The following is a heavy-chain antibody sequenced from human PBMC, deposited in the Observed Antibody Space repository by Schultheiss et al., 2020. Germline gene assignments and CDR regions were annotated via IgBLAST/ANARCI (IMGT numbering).Heavy chain of an antibody. CDR3: AKPITMVQGALSN. V-gene: IGHV3-21*01. Sequence: GGSLRLSCAASGFTFSSYSMNWVRQAPGKGLEWVSSISSSSSYIYYADSVKGRFTISRDNAKNSLYLQMNSLRAEDTAVYYCAKPITMVQGALSNWGQGTLVTVSS. D-gene: IGHD3-10*01. J-gene: IGHJ4*02. CDR1: GFTFSSYS. CDR2: ISSSSSYI.